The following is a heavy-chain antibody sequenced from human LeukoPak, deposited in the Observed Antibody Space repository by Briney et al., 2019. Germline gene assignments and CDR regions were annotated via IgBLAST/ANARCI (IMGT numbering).Heavy chain of an antibody. CDR1: GFTFSAYG. D-gene: IGHD4-17*01. CDR3: AKDNYGGISDS. Sequence: PGGSLRLSCAASGFTFSAYGMSWVRQAPGKGLEWVSHISDTVRDTWYANSVKGRFIISRDNSRDTVYLQMSSLRPEDTALYFCAKDNYGGISDSRVQGTLVTVSS. V-gene: IGHV3-23*01. J-gene: IGHJ4*02. CDR2: ISDTVRDT.